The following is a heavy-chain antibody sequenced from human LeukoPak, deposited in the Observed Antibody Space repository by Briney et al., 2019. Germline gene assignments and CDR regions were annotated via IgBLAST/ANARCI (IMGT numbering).Heavy chain of an antibody. V-gene: IGHV4-34*01. D-gene: IGHD6-13*01. J-gene: IGHJ4*02. CDR2: INHSGST. Sequence: SETLSLTCAVYGGSFSGYYWSWIRQPPGKGLEWIGEINHSGSTNYNPSLKSRVTISVDTSKNQFSLNLSPVTVADTAVYYCARGPRDSTTWYANYWGQGTLVTVSS. CDR1: GGSFSGYY. CDR3: ARGPRDSTTWYANY.